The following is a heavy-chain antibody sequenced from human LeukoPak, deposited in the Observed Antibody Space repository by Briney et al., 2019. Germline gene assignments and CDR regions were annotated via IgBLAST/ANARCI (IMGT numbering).Heavy chain of an antibody. Sequence: GGSLRLSCTASGFTFGDYAMSWVRQAPGKGLEWVGFIRSKAYGGTTEYAASVKGRFTISRDDSKSIAYLQMNSLKTEDTAVYYCTRDRINYDFWSALIAGLQDYWGQGTLVTVSS. V-gene: IGHV3-49*04. CDR2: IRSKAYGGTT. CDR1: GFTFGDYA. CDR3: TRDRINYDFWSALIAGLQDY. D-gene: IGHD3-3*01. J-gene: IGHJ4*02.